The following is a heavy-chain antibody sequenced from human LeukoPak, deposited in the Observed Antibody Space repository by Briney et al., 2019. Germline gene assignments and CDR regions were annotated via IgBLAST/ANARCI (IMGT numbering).Heavy chain of an antibody. CDR2: RNHNRGHP. CDR1: GSTFTSYD. D-gene: IGHD4-17*01. V-gene: IGHV1-8*01. J-gene: IGHJ6*03. CDR3: ARLNLRGQNSYHYRHV. Sequence: ASVKVSCKASGSTFTSYDINWGRQANGQGLGWMGWRNHNRGHPRYAQTFQRRGTMTKNTSITKADIELSSLRSEETPVYYCARLNLRGQNSYHYRHVGAKGPTDSVP.